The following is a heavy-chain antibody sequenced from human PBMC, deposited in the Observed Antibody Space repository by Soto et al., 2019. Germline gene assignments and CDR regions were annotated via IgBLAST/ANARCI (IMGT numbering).Heavy chain of an antibody. Sequence: SETLSLTCAVSGGSISSGGYSWSWIRHPPGKGLEWIGYIYHSGSTYYNPSLKSRVTISVDRSKNQFSLKLSSVTAADTAVYYCATRVYTSGVLFDYWGQGTPVTVSS. CDR1: GGSISSGGYS. D-gene: IGHD2-2*02. CDR2: IYHSGST. V-gene: IGHV4-30-2*01. J-gene: IGHJ4*02. CDR3: ATRVYTSGVLFDY.